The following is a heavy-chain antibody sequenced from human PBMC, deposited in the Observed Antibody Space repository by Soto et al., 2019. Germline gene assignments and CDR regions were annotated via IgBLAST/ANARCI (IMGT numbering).Heavy chain of an antibody. CDR1: GYSFTSYW. V-gene: IGHV5-10-1*01. CDR2: IDPSDSYT. CDR3: GIPKCGIQLCTGMDV. D-gene: IGHD5-18*01. J-gene: IGHJ6*02. Sequence: GESLKISCKGSGYSFTSYWISWVRQMPGKGLEWMGRIDPSDSYTNYSPSFQGHVTISADKSISTAYLQWSSLKASDTAMYYCGIPKCGIQLCTGMDVWGQGTTVTVSS.